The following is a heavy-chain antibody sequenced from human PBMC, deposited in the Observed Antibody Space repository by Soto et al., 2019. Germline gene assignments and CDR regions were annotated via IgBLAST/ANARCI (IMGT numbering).Heavy chain of an antibody. V-gene: IGHV3-30-3*01. CDR2: ISYDGSNK. D-gene: IGHD2-2*01. CDR3: ARDGRDIVLVPAAYYYYGMDV. J-gene: IGHJ6*02. Sequence: PGGSLRISCAASGFTFSSYAMHWVRQAPGKGLEWVAVISYDGSNKYYADSVKGRFTISRDNSKNTLYLQMNSLRAEDAAMYYCARDGRDIVLVPAAYYYYGMDVWGQGTTVTVSS. CDR1: GFTFSSYA.